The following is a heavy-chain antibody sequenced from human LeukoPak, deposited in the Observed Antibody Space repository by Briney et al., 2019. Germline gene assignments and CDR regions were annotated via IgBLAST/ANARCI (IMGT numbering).Heavy chain of an antibody. CDR1: GGSISSGDYY. D-gene: IGHD3-22*01. Sequence: SETLSLTCTVSGGSISSGDYYWSWIRQPPGKGLEWIGYIYYSGSTYNPSLKSRVTISVDTSKNQFSLKLSSVTAADTAVYYCAIAYSSGYYYAGYFDYWGQGTLVTVSS. J-gene: IGHJ4*02. V-gene: IGHV4-30-4*01. CDR3: AIAYSSGYYYAGYFDY. CDR2: IYYSGST.